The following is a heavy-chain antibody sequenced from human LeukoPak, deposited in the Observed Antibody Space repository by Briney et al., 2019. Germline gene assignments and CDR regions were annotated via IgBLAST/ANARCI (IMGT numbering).Heavy chain of an antibody. V-gene: IGHV4-34*01. CDR3: ARGRRVIVVVVAASPSMGFDP. Sequence: PSETLSLTCAVYGGSFSGYYWSWIRQPPGEGLEWIGEINHSGSTNYNPSLKSRVTISVDTSKNQFSLKLSSVTAADTAVYYCARGRRVIVVVVAASPSMGFDPWGQGTLVTVSS. CDR1: GGSFSGYY. CDR2: INHSGST. J-gene: IGHJ5*02. D-gene: IGHD2-15*01.